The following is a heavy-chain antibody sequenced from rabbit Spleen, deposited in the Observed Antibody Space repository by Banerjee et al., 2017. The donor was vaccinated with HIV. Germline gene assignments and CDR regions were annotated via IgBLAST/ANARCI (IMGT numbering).Heavy chain of an antibody. Sequence: LEESGGDLVKPEGTLTLTCTASGVSFNDKDVMCWVRQAPGKGLEWITCINIVTGKSVYASWAKGRFIMSRTSSTTVTLQMTSLTAADTATYFCARNPNGYGWTRRSNLWGQGTLVTVS. D-gene: IGHD6-1*01. J-gene: IGHJ4*01. V-gene: IGHV1S45*01. CDR2: INIVTGKS. CDR1: GVSFNDKDV. CDR3: ARNPNGYGWTRRSNL.